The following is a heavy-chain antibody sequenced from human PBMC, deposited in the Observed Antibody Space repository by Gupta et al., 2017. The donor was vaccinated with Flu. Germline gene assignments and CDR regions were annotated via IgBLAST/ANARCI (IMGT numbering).Heavy chain of an antibody. J-gene: IGHJ4*02. CDR3: ARAFTIATDQFDY. CDR1: GFTFSDHS. V-gene: IGHV3-72*01. Sequence: EVQLVQSGGGLVQPGRSLRLSCVASGFTFSDHSMDWVRQAPGKGPEWVGRIRIKAKNYTTEYAASVQGRFTISRDDSRNSLHLQMNTLKTEDTAVYYCARAFTIATDQFDYWGQGTLVTVSS. D-gene: IGHD3-3*01. CDR2: IRIKAKNYTT.